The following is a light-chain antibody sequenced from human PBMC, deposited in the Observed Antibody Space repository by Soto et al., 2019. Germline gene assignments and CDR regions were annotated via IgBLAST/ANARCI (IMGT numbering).Light chain of an antibody. CDR1: QSISSW. CDR3: QQYNSYWWT. Sequence: DIQMTQSPSTLSASVGDRVTITCRASQSISSWLAWYQQKPGKAPKLLIYDASSLESGVPSRFSGSGSGTEFTLTISSLQPDDFATYYCQQYNSYWWTFGQGIKV. J-gene: IGKJ1*01. V-gene: IGKV1-5*01. CDR2: DAS.